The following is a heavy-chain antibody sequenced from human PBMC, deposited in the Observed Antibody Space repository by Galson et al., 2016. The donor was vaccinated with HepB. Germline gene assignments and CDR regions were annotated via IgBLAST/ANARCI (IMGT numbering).Heavy chain of an antibody. V-gene: IGHV3-23*01. Sequence: SLRLSCAASEFTFKDYAMSWIRQAPGKGLEWVSGMGRGGDTYYADSAKGRFTISRDNSKNKLSLHMNSLRAEDTAVYYCVRGGWGTRCDFWGLGTLVTVSS. CDR2: MGRGGDT. D-gene: IGHD3-16*01. CDR3: VRGGWGTRCDF. J-gene: IGHJ4*02. CDR1: EFTFKDYA.